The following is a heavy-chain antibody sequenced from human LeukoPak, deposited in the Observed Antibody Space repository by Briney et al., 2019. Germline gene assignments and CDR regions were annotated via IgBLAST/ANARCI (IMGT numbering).Heavy chain of an antibody. CDR3: ARGCGGGSCYSSWFDP. V-gene: IGHV1-8*01. D-gene: IGHD2-15*01. CDR2: MNPNSGNT. J-gene: IGHJ5*02. Sequence: ASVKVSCKASGYTFTSYVINWVRQPTGQGREWMGWMNPNSGNTGYAQKFQGRVTMTRNTSISTAYMELSSLRSEDTAVYYCARGCGGGSCYSSWFDPWGQGTLVTVSS. CDR1: GYTFTSYV.